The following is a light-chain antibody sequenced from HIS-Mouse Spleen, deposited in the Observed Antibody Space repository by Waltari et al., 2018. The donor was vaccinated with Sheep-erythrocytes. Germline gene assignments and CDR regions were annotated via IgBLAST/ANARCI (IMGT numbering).Light chain of an antibody. CDR1: SSDVGGYNY. Sequence: QSALTQPRSVSGSPGQSVTISCTGTSSDVGGYNYVSWYQQHPGKAPNLMIYDVSKRPSGVPDRFSGSKSGNTDSLTISGLQAEDEADYYCCSYAGSYNHVFATGTKVTVL. V-gene: IGLV2-11*01. CDR3: CSYAGSYNHV. CDR2: DVS. J-gene: IGLJ1*01.